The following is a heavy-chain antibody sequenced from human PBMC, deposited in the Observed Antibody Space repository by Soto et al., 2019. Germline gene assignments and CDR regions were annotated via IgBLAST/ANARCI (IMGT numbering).Heavy chain of an antibody. CDR3: AKALAYCGGDCYSHFDL. V-gene: IGHV3-7*02. J-gene: IGHJ2*01. CDR1: GFTFNTYW. CDR2: IKPDGDEK. Sequence: LGLYYAASGFTFNTYWINWVRQAPGTELEWVANIKPDGDEKWYLDSVRGRFTISRDNAKNSLYLQMNSLRVEDTAIYYCAKALAYCGGDCYSHFDLWGRGTLVTVS. D-gene: IGHD2-21*02.